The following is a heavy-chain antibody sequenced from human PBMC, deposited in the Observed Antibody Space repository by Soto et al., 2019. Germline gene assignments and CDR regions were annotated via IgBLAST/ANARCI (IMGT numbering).Heavy chain of an antibody. Sequence: TLSLTCDVSGGSISSYYWSWIRQPPGKGLEWVGYAYYTGTTSYNPSLKSRVSISVDKSRNQFSLKLSSVTAADTAVYYCARGPNYDFWSGYFRGWGQGTLVTVSS. D-gene: IGHD3-3*01. CDR3: ARGPNYDFWSGYFRG. CDR1: GGSISSYY. V-gene: IGHV4-59*13. J-gene: IGHJ4*02. CDR2: AYYTGTT.